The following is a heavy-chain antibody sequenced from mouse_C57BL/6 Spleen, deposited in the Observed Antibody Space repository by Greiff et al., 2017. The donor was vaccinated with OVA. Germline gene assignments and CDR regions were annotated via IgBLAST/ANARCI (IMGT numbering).Heavy chain of an antibody. V-gene: IGHV1-80*01. Sequence: VKLMESGAELVKPGASVKISCKASGYAFSSYWMNWVKQRPGKGLEWIGQIYPGDGDTNYNGKFKGKATLTADKSSSTAYMQLSSLTSEDSAVYFCARFPYDSPFAYWGQGTLVTVSA. J-gene: IGHJ3*01. CDR3: ARFPYDSPFAY. D-gene: IGHD2-4*01. CDR2: IYPGDGDT. CDR1: GYAFSSYW.